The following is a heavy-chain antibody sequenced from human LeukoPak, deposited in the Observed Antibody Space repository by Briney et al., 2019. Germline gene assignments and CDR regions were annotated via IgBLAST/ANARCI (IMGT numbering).Heavy chain of an antibody. CDR1: GFTFNDYY. Sequence: GGSLRLSCAASGFTFNDYYMSWIRQAPGEGLEWVSGISGSGGSTYYADSVKGRFTISRDNSKNTLYLQMNSLRAEDTAVYYCARSRGPNTFGGVHDYWGQGTLVTVSS. V-gene: IGHV3-23*01. D-gene: IGHD3-16*01. CDR3: ARSRGPNTFGGVHDY. J-gene: IGHJ4*02. CDR2: ISGSGGST.